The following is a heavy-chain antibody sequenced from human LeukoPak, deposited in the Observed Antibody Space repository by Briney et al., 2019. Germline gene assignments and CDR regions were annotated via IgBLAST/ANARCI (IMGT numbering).Heavy chain of an antibody. CDR3: ARLYYDSRGYYWFDR. CDR2: IYHSGST. CDR1: GGSIISTSFY. V-gene: IGHV4-39*01. Sequence: KPSETLSLTCTVSGGSIISTSFYWGWIRQPPGKGLAWLGSIYHSGSTYDNPSLKSRVTISVDRSKNQFSLKLGSVTAADTAVYYCARLYYDSRGYYWFDRWGQGTLVTVSS. J-gene: IGHJ5*02. D-gene: IGHD3-22*01.